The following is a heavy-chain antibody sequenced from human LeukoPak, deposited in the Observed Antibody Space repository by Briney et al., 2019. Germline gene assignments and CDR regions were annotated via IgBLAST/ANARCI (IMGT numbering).Heavy chain of an antibody. V-gene: IGHV1-24*01. Sequence: ASVKVSCKVSGYTLTELSMHWVRQAPGKGLEWMGGFDPEDGETIYAQKFQGRVTMTEDTSTDTAYMELSSLRSEDTAVYYCATDQRRQLLMQSRFDPWGQGTLVTVSS. CDR3: ATDQRRQLLMQSRFDP. J-gene: IGHJ5*02. D-gene: IGHD2-2*01. CDR2: FDPEDGET. CDR1: GYTLTELS.